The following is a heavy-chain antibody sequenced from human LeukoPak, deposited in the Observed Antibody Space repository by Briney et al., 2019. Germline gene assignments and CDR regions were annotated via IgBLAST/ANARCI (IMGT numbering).Heavy chain of an antibody. CDR2: ISWNSGSI. V-gene: IGHV3-9*01. J-gene: IGHJ5*02. CDR1: GFTFDDYA. D-gene: IGHD3-9*01. Sequence: GGSLRLSCAASGFTFDDYAMHWVRQAPGKGLEWVSGISWNSGSIGYADSVKGRFTISRDNAKNSLYLQMNSLRAEDTALYYCANFDWLGSDPWGQGTLVTVSS. CDR3: ANFDWLGSDP.